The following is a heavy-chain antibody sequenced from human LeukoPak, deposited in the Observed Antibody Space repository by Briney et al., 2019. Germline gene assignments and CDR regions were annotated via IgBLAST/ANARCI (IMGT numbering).Heavy chain of an antibody. J-gene: IGHJ6*03. Sequence: PGGSLRLSCAASGFTFSSYWMSWVRQAPGKGLEWVANIKQDGNEKYYVDSVKGRFTISRDNAKNSLYLQMNSLRAEDTAIYYCAKNGDRGAYCSGGSCYPYYYYNMDVWGKGTTVTISS. CDR1: GFTFSSYW. D-gene: IGHD2-15*01. CDR2: IKQDGNEK. V-gene: IGHV3-7*03. CDR3: AKNGDRGAYCSGGSCYPYYYYNMDV.